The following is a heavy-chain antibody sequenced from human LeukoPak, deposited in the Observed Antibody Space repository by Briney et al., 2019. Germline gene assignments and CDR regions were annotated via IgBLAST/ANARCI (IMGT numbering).Heavy chain of an antibody. V-gene: IGHV3-7*01. CDR1: GFTFSSYW. CDR3: ARDPRSGSGYYSYFDY. CDR2: IKQDGSEK. D-gene: IGHD3-22*01. J-gene: IGHJ4*02. Sequence: GGSLRLSCAASGFTFSSYWMSWVRQAPGKGLEWVANIKQDGSEKYYVDSVKGRFTISRDNAKNSLYLQMNSLRAEDTAVYYCARDPRSGSGYYSYFDYWGQGTLVTVSS.